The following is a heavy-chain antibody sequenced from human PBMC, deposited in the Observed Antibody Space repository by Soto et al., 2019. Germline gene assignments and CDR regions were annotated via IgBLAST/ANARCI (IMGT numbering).Heavy chain of an antibody. CDR1: GYTFTSYA. CDR3: ARGQTSFPADAFDI. Sequence: ASVKVSSKASGYTFTSYAMHWVRQAPGQRLEWMGWINAGNGNTKYSQKFQGRVTITRDTSASTAYMELSSLRSEDTAVYYCARGQTSFPADAFDIWGQGTMVTVSS. V-gene: IGHV1-3*01. J-gene: IGHJ3*02. CDR2: INAGNGNT.